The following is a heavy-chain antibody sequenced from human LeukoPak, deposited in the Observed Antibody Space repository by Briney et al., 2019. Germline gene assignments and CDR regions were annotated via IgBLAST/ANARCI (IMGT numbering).Heavy chain of an antibody. CDR1: GYTFTASY. J-gene: IGHJ6*04. Sequence: ASVKVSCKASGYTFTASYIHWVRQAPGQGLEWMGWINPNSGGTNYAQKFQGRVTLTRDTSITTAYMELSRLRSDDTAVYYCAKARGLYCSSTSCYDCDVWGKGTTVTVSS. V-gene: IGHV1-2*02. CDR2: INPNSGGT. CDR3: AKARGLYCSSTSCYDCDV. D-gene: IGHD2-2*01.